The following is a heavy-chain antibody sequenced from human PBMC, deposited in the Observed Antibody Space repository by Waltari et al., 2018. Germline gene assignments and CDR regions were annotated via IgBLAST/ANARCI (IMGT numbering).Heavy chain of an antibody. CDR1: GYSFTSYW. D-gene: IGHD1-1*01. V-gene: IGHV5-51*01. CDR2: IVPGDCDT. Sequence: EVQLVQSGAEVNKPGESLKISCKGSGYSFTSYWIGWVRQMPGKGLEWMGFIVPGDCDTRYSPSFQGQVTISADKAISTAYRQWSSLKASDTARYYCARHVELFRSMDVWGKGTTVTVSS. CDR3: ARHVELFRSMDV. J-gene: IGHJ6*03.